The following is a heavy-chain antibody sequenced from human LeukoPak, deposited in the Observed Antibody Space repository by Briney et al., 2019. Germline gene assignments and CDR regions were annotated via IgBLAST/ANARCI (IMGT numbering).Heavy chain of an antibody. CDR3: ARVSRPFDI. CDR1: GGSISSYY. CDR2: IYYSGST. Sequence: PSETLSLTCTVSGGSISSYYWSWIRQPPGKGLEWIGYIYYSGSTNYNPSLKSRVTISVDASKNQFSLKLSSVTAADTAVYYCARVSRPFDIWGQGTMVTVSS. V-gene: IGHV4-59*01. J-gene: IGHJ3*02.